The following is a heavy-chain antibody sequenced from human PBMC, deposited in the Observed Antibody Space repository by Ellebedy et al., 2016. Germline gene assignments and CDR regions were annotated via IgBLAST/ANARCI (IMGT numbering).Heavy chain of an antibody. CDR2: IYYSGST. J-gene: IGHJ6*02. CDR1: GGSISSSSYY. D-gene: IGHD3-10*01. Sequence: SETLSLXXTVSGGSISSSSYYWGWIRQPPGKGLEWIGSIYYSGSTYYNPSLKSRVTISVDTSKNQFSLKLSSVTAADTAVYYCGMVRGVITTYYYYGMDVWGQGTTVTVSS. V-gene: IGHV4-39*07. CDR3: GMVRGVITTYYYYGMDV.